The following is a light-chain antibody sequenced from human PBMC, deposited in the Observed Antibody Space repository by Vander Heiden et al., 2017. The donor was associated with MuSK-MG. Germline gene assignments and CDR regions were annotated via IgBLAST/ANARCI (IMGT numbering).Light chain of an antibody. CDR3: MIWHSNSVV. J-gene: IGLJ2*01. CDR2: YKSDSDK. Sequence: QAVLTQPASLSASPGASASLPCTLRSGINVGTYRIYWYQQKPGSPPQYLLRYKSDSDKQQGSGVPSRFSGSKDASANAGILLISGLQAEDEADYYCMIWHSNSVVFGGGTKLTVL. CDR1: SGINVGTYR. V-gene: IGLV5-45*01.